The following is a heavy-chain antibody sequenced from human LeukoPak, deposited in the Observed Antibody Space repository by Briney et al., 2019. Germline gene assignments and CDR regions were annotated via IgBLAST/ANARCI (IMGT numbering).Heavy chain of an antibody. CDR1: RGSISSGGCY. CDR2: IYYSGST. D-gene: IGHD6-13*01. CDR3: ARGRQQLDEYYFDY. J-gene: IGHJ4*02. Sequence: PPETLSLTCTVSRGSISSGGCYWSWIRQHPGKGLEWIGYIYYSGSTYYNPSLKSRVTISVDTSKNQFSLKLSSVTAADTAVYYCARGRQQLDEYYFDYWGQGTLVTVSS. V-gene: IGHV4-31*03.